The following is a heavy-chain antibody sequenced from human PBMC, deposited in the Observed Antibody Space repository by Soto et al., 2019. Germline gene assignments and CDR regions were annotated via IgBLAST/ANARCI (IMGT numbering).Heavy chain of an antibody. CDR3: ARDQDSSGWYGAYYYGMDV. CDR1: GFTFSTSW. D-gene: IGHD6-19*01. J-gene: IGHJ6*02. CDR2: INQDGSEK. V-gene: IGHV3-7*01. Sequence: PGGSLRLSCAASGFTFSTSWMDWVRQTPGKGLEWVANINQDGSEKNYVDSVKGRFTISRDNAKNSLFLQMTSLTAEDSGLYYCARDQDSSGWYGAYYYGMDVWGQGTTVTVSS.